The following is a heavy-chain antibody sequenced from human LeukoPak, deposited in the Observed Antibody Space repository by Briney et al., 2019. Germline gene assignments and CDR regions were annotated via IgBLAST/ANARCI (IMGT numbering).Heavy chain of an antibody. Sequence: GGSLRLSCAAYGFTFKHAWMSWVRQAPGKGLEWVGRIKSKSDGGATDYAAPVKGRFTISRDDSKNTLSLQMNSLEAEDTAVYYCVTEQQWLGWGRGTLVTVPS. V-gene: IGHV3-15*01. CDR3: VTEQQWLG. CDR2: IKSKSDGGAT. J-gene: IGHJ4*02. D-gene: IGHD6-19*01. CDR1: GFTFKHAW.